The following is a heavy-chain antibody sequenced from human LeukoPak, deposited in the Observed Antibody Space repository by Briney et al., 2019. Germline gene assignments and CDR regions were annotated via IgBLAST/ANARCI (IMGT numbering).Heavy chain of an antibody. CDR3: ARRVEMATTGNYYYYYMDV. CDR2: IYPGDSDT. J-gene: IGHJ6*03. V-gene: IGHV5-51*01. D-gene: IGHD5-24*01. Sequence: GESLKISCKGSGYSFTSYWIGWVRQMPGKGLEWMGIIYPGDSDTRYSPSFQGQVTISADKSISTAYLQWSSLKASDTATYYCARRVEMATTGNYYYYYMDVWGKGTTVTVSS. CDR1: GYSFTSYW.